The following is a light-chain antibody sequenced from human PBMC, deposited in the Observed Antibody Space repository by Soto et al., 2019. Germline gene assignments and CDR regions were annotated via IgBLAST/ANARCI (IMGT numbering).Light chain of an antibody. CDR2: DAS. V-gene: IGKV3-20*01. CDR1: QTVRNNY. J-gene: IGKJ4*01. Sequence: EVMLTQSPGTVSLSPGERATLSCRASQTVRNNYLAWYQQKPGQAPRLLIYDASSRATGIPDRFSGGGSGTDFTLTISRLEPEDFAVYYCQQFSSYPLTFGGGTKVDIK. CDR3: QQFSSYPLT.